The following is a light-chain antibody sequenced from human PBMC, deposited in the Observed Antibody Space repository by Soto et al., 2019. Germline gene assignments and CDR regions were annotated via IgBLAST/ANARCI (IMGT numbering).Light chain of an antibody. CDR2: GAS. Sequence: DIVLTQPPATLSLSPGERVTLSCRASQSVSSNLAWYQQKPGQGPRLLIYGASSRATGIPDRFSGSGSGTDFTLIISRLEPEDFAMYYCQQYGSSPRTFGQGTKVDIK. CDR3: QQYGSSPRT. V-gene: IGKV3-20*01. J-gene: IGKJ1*01. CDR1: QSVSSN.